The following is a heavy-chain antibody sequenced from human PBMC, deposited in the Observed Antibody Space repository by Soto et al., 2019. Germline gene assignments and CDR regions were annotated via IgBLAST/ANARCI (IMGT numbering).Heavy chain of an antibody. Sequence: LRLSCAGSGFTFRWFGMNWVRQAPGKGLEWVARISNDGSNEYYVDSVKGRFTISRDNSKNTLYLQMDSLRAEDTAVYYCAKGEVRGIIPHYFDYWGLGTLVTVSS. CDR1: GFTFRWFG. CDR3: AKGEVRGIIPHYFDY. V-gene: IGHV3-30*18. CDR2: ISNDGSNE. D-gene: IGHD3-10*01. J-gene: IGHJ4*02.